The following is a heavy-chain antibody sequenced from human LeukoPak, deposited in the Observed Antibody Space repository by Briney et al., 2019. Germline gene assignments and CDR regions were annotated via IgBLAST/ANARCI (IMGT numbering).Heavy chain of an antibody. CDR3: TRDLQHTYGRVLGY. CDR1: GAAISSDAYY. CDR2: IYYNENT. D-gene: IGHD2-8*01. V-gene: IGHV4-61*08. Sequence: SETLSLTCTVSGAAISSDAYYWSWVRQPPGKGLEWIGYIYYNENTNYNPSLKSRVTISVDKSKNQFSLNLRSVTAADTAVYYCTRDLQHTYGRVLGYWGQGALVTVSS. J-gene: IGHJ4*02.